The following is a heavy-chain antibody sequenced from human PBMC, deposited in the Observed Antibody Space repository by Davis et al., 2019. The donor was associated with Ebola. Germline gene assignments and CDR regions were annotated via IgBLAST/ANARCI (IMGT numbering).Heavy chain of an antibody. Sequence: MPSETLSLTCAVYGGSFSGYYWSWIRQPPGKGLEWIGEINHSGSINYNPSLKRRVTISVDTSKNQFSLKLSFVTAADTAVYYCAREGGYSFGYWRYNWFDPWGQGTLVTVSS. CDR1: GGSFSGYY. D-gene: IGHD5-18*01. CDR3: AREGGYSFGYWRYNWFDP. CDR2: INHSGSI. J-gene: IGHJ5*02. V-gene: IGHV4-34*01.